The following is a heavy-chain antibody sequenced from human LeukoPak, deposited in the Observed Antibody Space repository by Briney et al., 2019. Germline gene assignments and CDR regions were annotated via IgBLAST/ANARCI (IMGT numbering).Heavy chain of an antibody. J-gene: IGHJ4*02. CDR2: IYTSGST. D-gene: IGHD3-22*01. CDR3: ARDMGYYYYDID. CDR1: GGSISSGSYY. V-gene: IGHV4-61*02. Sequence: PSQTLSLTCTVSGGSISSGSYYWSWIRQPAGKGLEWIGRIYTSGSTNYNPSLKSRVTISVDTSKNQFSLKLSSVTAADTAVYYCARDMGYYYYDIDWGQGTPVTVSS.